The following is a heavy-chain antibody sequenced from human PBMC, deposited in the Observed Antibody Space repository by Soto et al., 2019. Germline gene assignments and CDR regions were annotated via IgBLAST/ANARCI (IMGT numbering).Heavy chain of an antibody. CDR3: AHSPPRSWTFDY. CDR1: GFSLSTSGVG. J-gene: IGHJ4*02. CDR2: ISWNDEK. D-gene: IGHD6-13*01. Sequence: SGPTLVNPTQTLTPTCTFSGFSLSTSGVGVGWIRQPPGKALEWLALISWNDEKRYSPSLKSRLTITKDTSKNQVVLTMTNMDPVDTATYFCAHSPPRSWTFDYWGQGTLVTVSS. V-gene: IGHV2-5*01.